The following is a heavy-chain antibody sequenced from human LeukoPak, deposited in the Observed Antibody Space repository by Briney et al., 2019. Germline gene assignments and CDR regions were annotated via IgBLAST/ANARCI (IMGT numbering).Heavy chain of an antibody. V-gene: IGHV3-48*03. Sequence: GGSLRLSCATSGFIFSNYAVNWLRQAPGKGLEWVSIISGSGDTTYYADSVKGRFTISRDNAKNSLYLQMNSLRAEDTAVYYCARSPSWYSSGWYRPYYYYYMDVWGKGTTVTISS. CDR3: ARSPSWYSSGWYRPYYYYYMDV. D-gene: IGHD6-19*01. CDR2: ISGSGDTT. J-gene: IGHJ6*03. CDR1: GFIFSNYA.